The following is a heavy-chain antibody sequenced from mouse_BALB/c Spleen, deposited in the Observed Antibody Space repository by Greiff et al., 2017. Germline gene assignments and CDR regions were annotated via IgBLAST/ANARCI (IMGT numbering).Heavy chain of an antibody. V-gene: IGHV2-5-1*01. Sequence: VQLQQSGPSLVQPSQSLSITCTVSGFSLTSYGVHWVRQSPGKGLEWLGVIWRGGSTDYNAAFMSRLSITKDNSKSQVFFKMNSLQADDTAIYYCAKGDYYGSSYYFDYWGQGTTLTVSS. J-gene: IGHJ2*01. CDR2: IWRGGST. CDR3: AKGDYYGSSYYFDY. D-gene: IGHD1-1*01. CDR1: GFSLTSYG.